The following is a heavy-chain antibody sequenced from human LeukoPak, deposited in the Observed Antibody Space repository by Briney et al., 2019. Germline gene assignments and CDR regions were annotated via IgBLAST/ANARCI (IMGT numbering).Heavy chain of an antibody. CDR2: ISYDGSNK. Sequence: GGSLRLSCAASGFTFSSYAMHWVRQAPGKGLEWVAVISYDGSNKYYADSVKGRFTISRDNSKNTLYLQMNSLRAEDTAVYYCATEKDLEWLLNYYGMDVWGQGTTVTVSS. D-gene: IGHD3-3*01. J-gene: IGHJ6*02. CDR1: GFTFSSYA. V-gene: IGHV3-30-3*01. CDR3: ATEKDLEWLLNYYGMDV.